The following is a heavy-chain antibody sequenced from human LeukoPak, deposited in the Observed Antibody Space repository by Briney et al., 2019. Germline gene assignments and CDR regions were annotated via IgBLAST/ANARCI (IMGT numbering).Heavy chain of an antibody. J-gene: IGHJ4*02. CDR2: INHSGST. D-gene: IGHD6-19*01. CDR1: GGSFSGYY. CDR3: ARWAPPRSVAGRDY. V-gene: IGHV4-34*01. Sequence: SETLSLTCAVYGGSFSGYYWSWIRQPPGKGLEWIGEINHSGSTNYNPSLKSRVTISVNTSMNQFFLKLSSVAAADTAVYYCARWAPPRSVAGRDYWGQGTLVTVSS.